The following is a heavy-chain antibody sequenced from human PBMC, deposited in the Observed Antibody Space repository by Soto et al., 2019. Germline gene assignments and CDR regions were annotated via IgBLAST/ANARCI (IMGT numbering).Heavy chain of an antibody. D-gene: IGHD1-26*01. J-gene: IGHJ3*01. V-gene: IGHV1-18*01. Sequence: QVQLVQSGAAVMKPGASVRVSCKASGYSFTTYGISWVRQAPGQGLEYMGWISVYNGVTNYAQKLQGRVTMTTDTSTSTAYMELRSLRSYDTAIYYCARDRRDSVGDRSSFDVWGQGTIVTVSS. CDR3: ARDRRDSVGDRSSFDV. CDR1: GYSFTTYG. CDR2: ISVYNGVT.